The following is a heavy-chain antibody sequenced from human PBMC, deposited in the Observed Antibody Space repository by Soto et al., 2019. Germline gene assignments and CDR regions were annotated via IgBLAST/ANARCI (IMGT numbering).Heavy chain of an antibody. CDR3: ARDGVKDIVVVPAAIHFDY. Sequence: ASVKVSCKASGYTFTSYGISWVRQAPGQGLEWMGWISAYNGNTNYAQKLQGRVTMTTDTSTSTAYMERRSLRSDDTAVYYCARDGVKDIVVVPAAIHFDYWGQGTLVTVSS. CDR1: GYTFTSYG. D-gene: IGHD2-2*02. CDR2: ISAYNGNT. V-gene: IGHV1-18*01. J-gene: IGHJ4*02.